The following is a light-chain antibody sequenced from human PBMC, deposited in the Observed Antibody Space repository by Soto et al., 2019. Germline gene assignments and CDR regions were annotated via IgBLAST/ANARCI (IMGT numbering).Light chain of an antibody. CDR2: SNN. J-gene: IGLJ2*01. CDR1: SSNIGSNT. Sequence: QSVLTQPPSASGTPGQRVTISCSGSSSNIGSNTVNWYQQLPGTAPKLLIYSNNQRPSGVPDRFSGSKSGTSASLAISGLESEDGADYYCAAWDDSLNGPVFGGGTTLTVL. CDR3: AAWDDSLNGPV. V-gene: IGLV1-44*01.